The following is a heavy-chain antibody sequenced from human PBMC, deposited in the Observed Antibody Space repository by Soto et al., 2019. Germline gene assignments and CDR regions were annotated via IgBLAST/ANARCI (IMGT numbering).Heavy chain of an antibody. CDR1: GDTFNNYA. D-gene: IGHD2-21*01. CDR3: ARERRLPDSFSLNWFDP. CDR2: IIPNVDAA. V-gene: IGHV1-69*13. J-gene: IGHJ5*02. Sequence: SVKVSCKASGDTFNNYAISWVRQAPGQGLEWVGGIIPNVDAANSAQKFQGRVTITADESTSTAYMELSRLRSEDTAVYYCARERRLPDSFSLNWFDPWGQGTLVTVSS.